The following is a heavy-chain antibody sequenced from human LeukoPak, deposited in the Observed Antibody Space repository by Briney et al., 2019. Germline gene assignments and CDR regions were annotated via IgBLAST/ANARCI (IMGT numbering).Heavy chain of an antibody. J-gene: IGHJ4*02. CDR2: ISTSTTTI. V-gene: IGHV3-48*01. CDR3: ASWGEGALDN. CDR1: GFTFSSYS. Sequence: GGSLRLSCEASGFTFSSYSMNWVRQAPGKGLEWISYISTSTTTIYYANSVKGRFTISRDNAKKPLYLQMNSLRVEDTGVYYCASWGEGALDNWGQGTLVTVSS. D-gene: IGHD1-26*01.